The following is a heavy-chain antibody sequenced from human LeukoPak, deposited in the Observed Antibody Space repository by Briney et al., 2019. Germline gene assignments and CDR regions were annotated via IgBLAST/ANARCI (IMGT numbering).Heavy chain of an antibody. J-gene: IGHJ4*02. Sequence: GGSLRLSCAASGFTFSSYSMNWVRQAPGKGLEWVSSISSSSSYIYYADSVKGRFTISRDNAKDSLYLQMNSLRAEDTAVYYCARDLRIYYDFWSPFDYWGQGTLVTVSS. V-gene: IGHV3-21*01. CDR3: ARDLRIYYDFWSPFDY. CDR1: GFTFSSYS. CDR2: ISSSSSYI. D-gene: IGHD3-3*01.